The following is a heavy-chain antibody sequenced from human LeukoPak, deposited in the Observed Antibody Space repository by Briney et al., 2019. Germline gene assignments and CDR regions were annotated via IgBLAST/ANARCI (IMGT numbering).Heavy chain of an antibody. CDR2: INHSGST. D-gene: IGHD4-11*01. CDR1: GGSFSGYY. Sequence: SETLSLTCAVYGGSFSGYYWSWIRQPPGKGLEWIGEINHSGSTNYNPSLKSRVTISVDTSKNQFSLKLSSVTAADTAVYYCARVQYTTNWFDPWGQGTLVTVSS. CDR3: ARVQYTTNWFDP. J-gene: IGHJ5*02. V-gene: IGHV4-34*01.